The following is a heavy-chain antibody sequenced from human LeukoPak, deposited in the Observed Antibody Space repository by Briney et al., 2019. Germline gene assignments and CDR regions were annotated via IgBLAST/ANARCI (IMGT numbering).Heavy chain of an antibody. CDR2: IYPGDSDT. CDR3: ARAPWEPRFLEWLSSGAFDI. CDR1: GYSFTSYW. J-gene: IGHJ3*02. Sequence: GESLKISCKGSGYSFTSYWIGWVRQMPGKGLEWMGIIYPGDSDTRYSPSFQGQVTISADKSISTAYLQWSSLKASDTAMYYCARAPWEPRFLEWLSSGAFDIWGQGTMVTVSS. V-gene: IGHV5-51*01. D-gene: IGHD3-3*01.